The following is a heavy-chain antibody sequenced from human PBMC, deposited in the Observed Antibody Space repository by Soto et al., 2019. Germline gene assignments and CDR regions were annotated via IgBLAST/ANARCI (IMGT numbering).Heavy chain of an antibody. CDR2: VHHSWGS. V-gene: IGHV4-59*08. J-gene: IGHJ6*02. Sequence: QVQLQESGPGLVKPSETLSLSCTVSGGSISSYYWSWFRQSPGKRMEWIGYVHHSWGSSSNPSLQGRVAISLDTSKIQFSLTVTSVTATDTAVYYCARQGFGPLHGLVDVWGQGTTVTVSS. CDR1: GGSISSYY. D-gene: IGHD3-10*01. CDR3: ARQGFGPLHGLVDV.